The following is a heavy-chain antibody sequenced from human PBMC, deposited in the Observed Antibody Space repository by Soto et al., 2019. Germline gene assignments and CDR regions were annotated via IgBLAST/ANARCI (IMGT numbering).Heavy chain of an antibody. Sequence: QVTLKKSGPVLVKPTETLTLTCTFSGFSLNKATMGVSWIRQPPGKALEWLAHIFSNDKKFYSTSLRNRLAISKDTSRSQVVLTMSNMDPVDTATYYCGWIPDSYHPIDYWGQGTLVTVSS. D-gene: IGHD1-26*01. CDR3: GWIPDSYHPIDY. V-gene: IGHV2-26*01. J-gene: IGHJ4*02. CDR1: GFSLNKATMG. CDR2: IFSNDKK.